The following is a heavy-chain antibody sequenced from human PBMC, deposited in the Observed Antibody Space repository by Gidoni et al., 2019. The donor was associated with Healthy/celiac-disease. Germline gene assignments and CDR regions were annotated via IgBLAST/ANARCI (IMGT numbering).Heavy chain of an antibody. D-gene: IGHD1-26*01. Sequence: QVQLQQWGAGLLTPSETLSLTCAVYGGSFSGYYWSWIRQPPRKGLEWIGEINHSGSTNYNPSLKSRVTISVDTSKNQFSLKLSSVTAADTAVYYCAREWAYWGQGTLVTVSS. J-gene: IGHJ4*02. CDR2: INHSGST. CDR3: AREWAY. V-gene: IGHV4-34*01. CDR1: GGSFSGYY.